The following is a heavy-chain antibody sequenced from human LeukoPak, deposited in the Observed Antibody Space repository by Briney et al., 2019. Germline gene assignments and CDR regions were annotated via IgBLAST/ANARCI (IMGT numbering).Heavy chain of an antibody. V-gene: IGHV3-48*03. CDR2: ISSSGSSI. CDR3: AELGITMIGGV. J-gene: IGHJ6*04. CDR1: RFTFSSYE. D-gene: IGHD3-10*02. Sequence: GGSLRLSCAASRFTFSSYEMNWVRQAPGRGRDGVSYISSSGSSIYYAPSVKGRFTISRDNANNSLYLQMNSLRAEDTAVYYCAELGITMIGGVWGKGTTVTISS.